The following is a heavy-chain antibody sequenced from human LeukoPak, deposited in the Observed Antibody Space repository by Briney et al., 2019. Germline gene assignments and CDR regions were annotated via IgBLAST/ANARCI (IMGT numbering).Heavy chain of an antibody. J-gene: IGHJ4*02. Sequence: GGSLRLSCAASGFRFSSHVMHWVRQAPGKGLEWVAALLSDGTSKTYADSVKGRFTISRDNAKNSLYLQMNSLRAEDTAVYYCARVGYSYGQGGYFDYWGQGTLVTVSS. V-gene: IGHV3-33*01. CDR3: ARVGYSYGQGGYFDY. CDR2: LLSDGTSK. CDR1: GFRFSSHV. D-gene: IGHD5-18*01.